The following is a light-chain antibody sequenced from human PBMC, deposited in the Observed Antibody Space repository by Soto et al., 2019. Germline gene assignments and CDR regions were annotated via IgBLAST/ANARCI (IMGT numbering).Light chain of an antibody. CDR3: RPRSP. V-gene: IGKV3-11*01. CDR2: EST. CDR1: QSVNTY. J-gene: IGKJ3*01. Sequence: IVLTQSPATLSLSPGERATFSCRASQSVNTYLAWYQQKPGQAPRLLLYESTYRPTGIRARCSGSGSGTDFTLPISSLEPEDFAIYYCRPRSPFGPGTKLDI.